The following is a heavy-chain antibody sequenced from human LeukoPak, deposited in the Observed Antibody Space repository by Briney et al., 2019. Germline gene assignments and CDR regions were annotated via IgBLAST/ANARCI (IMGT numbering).Heavy chain of an antibody. Sequence: SVEVSCKASGGTFSSYAISWVRQAPGQGLVWMGGIIPIFGTANYAQKFQGRVTITADESTSTAYMELSSLRSEDTAVYYCVMVAFLGFDYWGQGTLVTVSS. D-gene: IGHD2-15*01. V-gene: IGHV1-69*13. CDR3: VMVAFLGFDY. J-gene: IGHJ4*02. CDR1: GGTFSSYA. CDR2: IIPIFGTA.